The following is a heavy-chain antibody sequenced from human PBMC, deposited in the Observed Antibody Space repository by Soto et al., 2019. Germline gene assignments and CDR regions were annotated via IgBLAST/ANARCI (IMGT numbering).Heavy chain of an antibody. CDR1: GYTFTSYD. CDR3: ARELSGVRGDAFDI. Sequence: VASVKVSCKASGYTFTSYDINWVRQATGQGLEWMGWMNPNSGNTGYAQKFQGRVTMTRNTSISTAYMELSSLRSEDTAVYYCARELSGVRGDAFDIWGQGTMVTVSS. J-gene: IGHJ3*02. V-gene: IGHV1-8*01. CDR2: MNPNSGNT. D-gene: IGHD3-10*01.